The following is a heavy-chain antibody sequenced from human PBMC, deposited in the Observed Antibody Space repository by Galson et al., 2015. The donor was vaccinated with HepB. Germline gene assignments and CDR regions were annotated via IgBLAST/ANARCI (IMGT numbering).Heavy chain of an antibody. CDR2: ISYDGSNK. D-gene: IGHD2-2*01. CDR1: GFTFSSYG. V-gene: IGHV3-30*18. CDR3: AKLSVGASVVVPAARVTPFDY. J-gene: IGHJ4*02. Sequence: SLRLSCAASGFTFSSYGMHWVRQAPGKGLEWVAVISYDGSNKYYADSVKGRFTISRDNSKNTLYLQMNSLRAEDTAVYYCAKLSVGASVVVPAARVTPFDYWGQGTLVTVST.